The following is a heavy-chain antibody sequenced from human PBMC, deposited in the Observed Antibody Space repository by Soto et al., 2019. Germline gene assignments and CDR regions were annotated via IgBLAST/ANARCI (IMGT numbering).Heavy chain of an antibody. CDR1: GFTFTSSA. V-gene: IGHV1-58*01. D-gene: IGHD3-16*01. CDR2: IVVGSGNT. J-gene: IGHJ2*01. Sequence: QMQLVQSGPEVKKPGTSVKVSCKASGFTFTSSAVQWVRQARGQRLEWIGWIVVGSGNTNYAQKFQERVTITRDMSTSTAYMELSSLRSEDTAVYYCAADAYGGAADWYFDLWGRGTLVTVSS. CDR3: AADAYGGAADWYFDL.